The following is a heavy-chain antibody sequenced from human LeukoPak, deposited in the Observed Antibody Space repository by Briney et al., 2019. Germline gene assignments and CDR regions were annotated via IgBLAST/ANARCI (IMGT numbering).Heavy chain of an antibody. Sequence: SETLSLTCTVSGGSISSSSYYWGWIRQPPGKGLEWIGNIYYSGSTYYNPSLKSRVTISVDTSKNQFSLKLSSVTAADTAVYYCARVKETSRRHDAFDIWGQGTMVTVSS. CDR1: GGSISSSSYY. CDR2: IYYSGST. CDR3: ARVKETSRRHDAFDI. J-gene: IGHJ3*02. V-gene: IGHV4-39*07.